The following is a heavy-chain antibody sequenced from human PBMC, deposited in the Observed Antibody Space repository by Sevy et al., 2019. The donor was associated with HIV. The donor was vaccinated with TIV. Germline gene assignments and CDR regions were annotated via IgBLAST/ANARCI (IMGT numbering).Heavy chain of an antibody. Sequence: ASVKVSCKASRYRFTSCYMHWVRQAPGQGLEWMGITNPSRGSTTYAPKLQGRVTMTRDTSTNTVYMELSSLRSEDTAVYYCAREGISVSGLTGYVDLWGRGTLVTVSS. V-gene: IGHV1-46*01. CDR2: TNPSRGST. CDR3: AREGISVSGLTGYVDL. J-gene: IGHJ2*01. CDR1: RYRFTSCY. D-gene: IGHD6-19*01.